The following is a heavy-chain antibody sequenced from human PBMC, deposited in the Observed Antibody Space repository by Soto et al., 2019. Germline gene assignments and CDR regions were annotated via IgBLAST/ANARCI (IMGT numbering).Heavy chain of an antibody. J-gene: IGHJ5*02. D-gene: IGHD6-13*01. V-gene: IGHV3-23*01. CDR1: GSPLSNYA. Sequence: EVHLLESGGGLVQPGGSLRLSCVASGSPLSNYAMNWVRQAPGKGLEWVSTISIGGHDTFYADSVKARFTISRDNSRNTLYLLMNSLRAEDTAVYYCARRPSAAVGKHNYFDPWGQGTLVTVSS. CDR3: ARRPSAAVGKHNYFDP. CDR2: ISIGGHDT.